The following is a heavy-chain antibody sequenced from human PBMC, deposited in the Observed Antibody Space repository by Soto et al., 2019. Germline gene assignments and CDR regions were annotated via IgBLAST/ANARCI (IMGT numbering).Heavy chain of an antibody. CDR1: GYTFTSYG. CDR3: ARGFWSGYSRPDAFDI. J-gene: IGHJ3*02. CDR2: ISACNGNT. V-gene: IGHV1-18*04. Sequence: ASVKVSCKASGYTFTSYGISWVRQAPGQGLEWMGWISACNGNTNYAQKLQGRVTMTTDTSTSTAYMELRSLRSDDTAVYYCARGFWSGYSRPDAFDIWGQGTMVTV. D-gene: IGHD3-3*01.